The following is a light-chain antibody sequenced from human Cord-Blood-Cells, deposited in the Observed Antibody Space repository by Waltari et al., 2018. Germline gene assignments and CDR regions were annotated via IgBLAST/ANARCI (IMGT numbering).Light chain of an antibody. CDR1: SSTIGSNA. Sequence: QSVLPHPPSASGTPGQRVTISCSGSSSTIGSNAVHWYQQLPGTAPKLLIYSNNQRPSGVPDRFSGSKSGTSASLAISGLQSEDEADYYCAAWDDSLNARVFGGGTKLTVL. J-gene: IGLJ3*02. V-gene: IGLV1-44*01. CDR3: AAWDDSLNARV. CDR2: SNN.